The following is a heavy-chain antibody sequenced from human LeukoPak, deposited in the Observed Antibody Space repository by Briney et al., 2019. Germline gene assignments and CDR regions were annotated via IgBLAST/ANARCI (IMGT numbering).Heavy chain of an antibody. V-gene: IGHV3-21*01. J-gene: IGHJ4*02. CDR2: ISSSSSDI. Sequence: GGSLRLSCSASGFTFSTYWMSWVRQAPGKGLEWVSAISSSSSDIYYTDSVKGRFTISRDNANNFLYLQVSSLRAEDTAVYYCATGYTSGTRIDYWGQGTLVSVSS. D-gene: IGHD6-19*01. CDR1: GFTFSTYW. CDR3: ATGYTSGTRIDY.